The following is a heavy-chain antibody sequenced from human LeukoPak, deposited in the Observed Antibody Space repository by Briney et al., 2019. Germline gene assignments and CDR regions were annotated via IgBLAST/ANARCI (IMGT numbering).Heavy chain of an antibody. CDR1: GGSIRSY. D-gene: IGHD3-10*01. Sequence: SETLSLTCTVSGGSIRSYWSWIRQPAGKGLEWIGRIYGSGSTDYNPSLKSRVTMSIDTSKNQFSLNLFSVTAADTAVYYCARDSGTTGEVKFDPSGQGTLFTVSS. CDR2: IYGSGST. V-gene: IGHV4-4*07. CDR3: ARDSGTTGEVKFDP. J-gene: IGHJ5*02.